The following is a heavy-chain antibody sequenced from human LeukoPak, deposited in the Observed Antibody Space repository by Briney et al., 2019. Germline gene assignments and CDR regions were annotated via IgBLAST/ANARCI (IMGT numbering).Heavy chain of an antibody. J-gene: IGHJ2*01. CDR3: ARIRLRNWYFDL. CDR2: IYYSGST. V-gene: IGHV4-31*03. D-gene: IGHD4-17*01. CDR1: GGSISSGGYY. Sequence: TLSLTCTVSGGSISSGGYYWSWIRQHPGKGLEWIGYIYYSGSTYYNPSLKSRVTISVDTSKNQFSLRLSSVTAADTAVYYCARIRLRNWYFDLWGRGTLVTVSS.